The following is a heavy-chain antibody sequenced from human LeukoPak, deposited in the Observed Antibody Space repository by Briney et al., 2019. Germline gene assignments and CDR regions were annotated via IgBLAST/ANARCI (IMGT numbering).Heavy chain of an antibody. CDR1: GYTFTGYY. CDR3: ARDRIDYDSSGYPDPPGDY. D-gene: IGHD3-22*01. Sequence: ASVKVSCKASGYTFTGYYMHWVRQAPGQGLEWMGWINPNSGGTNYAQKFQGRVTMTRDTSISTAYMELSRLRSDDTAVYYCARDRIDYDSSGYPDPPGDYWGQGTLVTVSS. CDR2: INPNSGGT. V-gene: IGHV1-2*02. J-gene: IGHJ4*02.